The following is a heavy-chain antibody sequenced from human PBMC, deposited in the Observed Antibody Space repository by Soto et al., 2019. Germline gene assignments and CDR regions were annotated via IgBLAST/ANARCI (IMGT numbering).Heavy chain of an antibody. D-gene: IGHD3-22*01. J-gene: IGHJ4*02. CDR3: AHRTTYYYDSSGYARHFDY. Sequence: QITLKESGPTLVKPTQTLTLTCTFSVFSLSTSGAGVGWIRQPPGKALEWLALIYWDDDKRYSPSLKSSLTITKDTSKNQVVLTMTNMDPVDTATYYCAHRTTYYYDSSGYARHFDYWGKGTLVTVSS. CDR1: VFSLSTSGAG. V-gene: IGHV2-5*02. CDR2: IYWDDDK.